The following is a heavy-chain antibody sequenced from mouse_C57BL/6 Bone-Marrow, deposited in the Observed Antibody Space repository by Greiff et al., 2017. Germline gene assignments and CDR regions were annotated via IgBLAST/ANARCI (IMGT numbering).Heavy chain of an antibody. Sequence: EVKLMESGPGLVKPSQSLSLTCSVTGYSITSGYYWNWIRQFPGNKLEWMGYISYDGSNNYNPSLKNRISITRDTSKNQFFLKLNSVTTEDTATYYCARDGNYVGDYWGQGTTLTVSS. D-gene: IGHD2-1*01. CDR1: GYSITSGYY. CDR3: ARDGNYVGDY. CDR2: ISYDGSN. J-gene: IGHJ2*01. V-gene: IGHV3-6*01.